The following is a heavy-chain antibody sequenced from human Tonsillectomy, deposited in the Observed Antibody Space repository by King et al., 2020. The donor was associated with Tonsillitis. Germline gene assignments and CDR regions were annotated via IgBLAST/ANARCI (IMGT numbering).Heavy chain of an antibody. V-gene: IGHV3-30*18. J-gene: IGHJ6*02. CDR3: AKDLGQVVVVPYGMDV. Sequence: HVQLVESGGGVVQPGRSLRLSCAASGFTFSSYGMHWVRQAPGKGLEWVAVISYDGSNKYYADSVKGRFTISRDNSKKKLYLQMNSLRAEDTAVYYCAKDLGQVVVVPYGMDVWGQGTTVTVSS. CDR1: GFTFSSYG. CDR2: ISYDGSNK. D-gene: IGHD2-2*01.